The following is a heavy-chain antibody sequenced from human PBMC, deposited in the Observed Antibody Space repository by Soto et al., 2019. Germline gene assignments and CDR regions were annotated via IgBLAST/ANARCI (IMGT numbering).Heavy chain of an antibody. CDR1: GYTLTELS. J-gene: IGHJ3*02. CDR2: FDPEDGET. CDR3: ARWAPAAFPI. V-gene: IGHV1-24*01. Sequence: ASVKVSCKVSGYTLTELSMHWVRQAPGKGLEWMGGFDPEDGETIYAQKFQGRVTMTRDTSTSTVYMELSSLRSEDAAVYYCARWAPAAFPIWGQGTMVTVAS.